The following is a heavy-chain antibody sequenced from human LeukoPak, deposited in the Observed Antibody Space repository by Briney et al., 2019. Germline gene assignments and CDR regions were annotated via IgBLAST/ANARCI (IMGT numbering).Heavy chain of an antibody. CDR1: GGSISSYF. V-gene: IGHV4-4*07. Sequence: SETLSLTCTVSGGSISSYFWSWIRQPAGKGLEWIGRIYTSGNTNYNPTLQSRVTMSIDTSKNQFSLNVTSVTAADTAVYYCAREAGSERYFDSWGQGTLVTVSS. CDR3: AREAGSERYFDS. CDR2: IYTSGNT. J-gene: IGHJ4*02.